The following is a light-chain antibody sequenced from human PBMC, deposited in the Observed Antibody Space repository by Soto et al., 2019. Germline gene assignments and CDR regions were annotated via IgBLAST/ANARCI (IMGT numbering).Light chain of an antibody. Sequence: DIVMTQSPDSLAVSLGERATINCKSSQSVFYSSNNKNYLAWYQHKPGQPPKLLMYWASTREYGVPDRFSGSGSGTDFTLTISSLQAEDVAVYYCQQYYTTPYTFGQGTKLEIK. J-gene: IGKJ2*01. V-gene: IGKV4-1*01. CDR1: QSVFYSSNNKNY. CDR2: WAS. CDR3: QQYYTTPYT.